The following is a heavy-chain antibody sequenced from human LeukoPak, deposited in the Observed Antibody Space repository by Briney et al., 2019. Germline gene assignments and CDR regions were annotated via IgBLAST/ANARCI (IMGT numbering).Heavy chain of an antibody. CDR2: ISAYNGNT. CDR1: GYTFTSYD. V-gene: IGHV1-18*01. D-gene: IGHD2-8*01. J-gene: IGHJ4*02. Sequence: ASVKVSCKASGYTFTSYDISWVRQAPGQGLEWMGWISAYNGNTNYAQKLQGRVTMTTDTSTSTAYMELRSLRSDDTAVYYCARSDAKYCTNGVCYRHFDYWGQGTLVTVSS. CDR3: ARSDAKYCTNGVCYRHFDY.